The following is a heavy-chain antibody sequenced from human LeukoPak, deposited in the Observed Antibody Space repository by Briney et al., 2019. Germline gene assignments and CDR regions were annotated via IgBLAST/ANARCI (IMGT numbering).Heavy chain of an antibody. CDR1: GFTFSSYG. CDR3: AKDLPGIAAAGFDY. J-gene: IGHJ4*02. CDR2: IWYDGSNK. V-gene: IGHV3-33*06. Sequence: PGRSLRLSCAASGFTFSSYGMHWVRQAPGKGLEWVADIWYDGSNKYYADPVKGRFTISRDNSKNTLYLQMNSLRAEDTAVYYCAKDLPGIAAAGFDYWGQGALVTVSS. D-gene: IGHD6-13*01.